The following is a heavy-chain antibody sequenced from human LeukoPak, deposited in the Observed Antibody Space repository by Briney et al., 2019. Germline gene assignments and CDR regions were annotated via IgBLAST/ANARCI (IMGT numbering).Heavy chain of an antibody. V-gene: IGHV3-23*01. Sequence: GGSLRLSCAASGFTFRSNAMSWVRQAPGKGLEWASVISDSGGRTHYADSVKGRFTISRDNSKNTLYLQMNSLRAEDTAVYYCAKARGASCFMGLDYWGQGTLVTVSS. CDR3: AKARGASCFMGLDY. CDR1: GFTFRSNA. D-gene: IGHD2-2*01. J-gene: IGHJ4*02. CDR2: ISDSGGRT.